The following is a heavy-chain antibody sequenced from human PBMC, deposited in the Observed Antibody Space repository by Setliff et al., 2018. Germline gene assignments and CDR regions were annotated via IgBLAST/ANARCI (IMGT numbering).Heavy chain of an antibody. D-gene: IGHD2-15*01. CDR3: TRDYGFCSGGSCSYYGMDV. Sequence: GSLRLSCAASGFPFSSYAMSWVRQAPGKGLEWVSAISGSGGSTYYADSVKGRFTISRDNSKNSLYLQMNSLRADDTAVYYCTRDYGFCSGGSCSYYGMDVWGQGTTVTVSS. CDR1: GFPFSSYA. CDR2: ISGSGGST. V-gene: IGHV3-23*01. J-gene: IGHJ6*02.